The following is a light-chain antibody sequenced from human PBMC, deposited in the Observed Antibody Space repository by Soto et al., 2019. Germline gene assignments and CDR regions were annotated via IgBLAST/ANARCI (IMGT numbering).Light chain of an antibody. Sequence: EVLMTQSPGTLSVSPGEGATLSCRASQSISAKLAWYQQKPGQAPRLLMYAASTRATDIPVRFSGSGSGTEFTLTISGLQSEDSAVYYCQQYDNWPQTFGQVAKVEIK. CDR3: QQYDNWPQT. CDR1: QSISAK. V-gene: IGKV3-15*01. CDR2: AAS. J-gene: IGKJ1*01.